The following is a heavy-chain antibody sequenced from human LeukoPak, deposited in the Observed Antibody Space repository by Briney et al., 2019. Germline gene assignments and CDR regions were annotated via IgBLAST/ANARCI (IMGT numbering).Heavy chain of an antibody. CDR3: ARHHYGSGSYPNDY. V-gene: IGHV4-39*01. CDR1: NGSISTSSFY. Sequence: SETLSLTCTVSNGSISTSSFYGGWIRQPPGKGLEWIGSMYYTGRTYYNPSLRSRVTISVDTSKNQFSLKLTSVTAADTAVYYCARHHYGSGSYPNDYWGQGTLVTVSS. D-gene: IGHD3-10*01. J-gene: IGHJ4*02. CDR2: MYYTGRT.